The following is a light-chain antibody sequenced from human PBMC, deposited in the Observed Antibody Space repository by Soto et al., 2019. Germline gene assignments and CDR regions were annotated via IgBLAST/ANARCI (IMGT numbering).Light chain of an antibody. J-gene: IGKJ2*02. CDR3: QQRYSTPPGT. CDR2: AAS. Sequence: DIPMPQSPSSLSASVGDRVTITCRASQSISSYLNWYQQKPGKAPKLLIYAASSVQSGVPSRFSGSGSGTDFTLTISRLQPEDVATYDGQQRYSTPPGTFGQGTKREIK. CDR1: QSISSY. V-gene: IGKV1-39*01.